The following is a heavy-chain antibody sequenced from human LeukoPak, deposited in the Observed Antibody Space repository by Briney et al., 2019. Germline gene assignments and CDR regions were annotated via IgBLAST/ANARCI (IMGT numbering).Heavy chain of an antibody. CDR2: IIPILGIA. V-gene: IGHV1-69*04. Sequence: ASVKVSCKASGGTFSSYAISWVRQAPGQGLEWMGRIIPILGIANYAQKFQGRVTITADKSTSTAYMELSSLRSDDTAVYYCARHSSGNYWGQGTLVTVSS. CDR3: ARHSSGNY. CDR1: GGTFSSYA. D-gene: IGHD3-22*01. J-gene: IGHJ4*02.